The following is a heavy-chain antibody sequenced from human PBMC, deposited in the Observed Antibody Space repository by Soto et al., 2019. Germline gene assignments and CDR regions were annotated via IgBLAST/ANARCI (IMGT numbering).Heavy chain of an antibody. D-gene: IGHD2-15*01. J-gene: IGHJ5*02. Sequence: ASVKVSCKASGGTFSSYAISWVRQAPGQGLEWMGWISPYNGDTSLAQKFQGRVSLTTDTPTSTAYMELRSLRPDDTAVYYCARSYCSTLTCYSTWFDPWGQGTLVTVSS. CDR3: ARSYCSTLTCYSTWFDP. CDR1: GGTFSSYA. V-gene: IGHV1-18*04. CDR2: ISPYNGDT.